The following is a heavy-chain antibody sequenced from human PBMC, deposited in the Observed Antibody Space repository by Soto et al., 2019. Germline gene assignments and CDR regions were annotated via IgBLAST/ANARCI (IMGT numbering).Heavy chain of an antibody. V-gene: IGHV1-18*04. Sequence: ASVKVSCKASGYAFGGYAISWGRQAPGQGLEWMGWVSAYSGHTDYAQNLQGRVSMTTETSTSTAYMELGSLTSDDTAVYYCARPSGSYGDYAWSLAYGGQGTLVTVSS. D-gene: IGHD4-17*01. CDR2: VSAYSGHT. CDR3: ARPSGSYGDYAWSLAY. CDR1: GYAFGGYA. J-gene: IGHJ4*02.